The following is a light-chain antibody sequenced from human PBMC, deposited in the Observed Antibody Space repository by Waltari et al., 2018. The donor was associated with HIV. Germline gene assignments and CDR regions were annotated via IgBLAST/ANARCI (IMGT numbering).Light chain of an antibody. J-gene: IGLJ1*01. Sequence: QSALTQPRSVSGSPGQSVTIPCTGTSSDVGGYNYVSWYQPPPGKAPTFMIYDVAKRPSGVPERFSGCKSGNTDSLTISGLQAEDEADDYCCSYAGRYTDVFGTGTKVTVL. V-gene: IGLV2-11*01. CDR1: SSDVGGYNY. CDR3: CSYAGRYTDV. CDR2: DVA.